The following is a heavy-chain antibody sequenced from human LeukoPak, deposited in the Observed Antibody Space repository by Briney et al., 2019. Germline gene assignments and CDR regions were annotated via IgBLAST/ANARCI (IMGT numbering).Heavy chain of an antibody. CDR2: IHHSGSI. J-gene: IGHJ6*03. CDR1: GVSISSNLW. V-gene: IGHV4-4*02. D-gene: IGHD6-6*01. CDR3: ARGFGSSIPYSYYYYLDV. Sequence: PSGTLSLTCAVSGVSISSNLWWTWVRQPPGKGLEWIAEIHHSGSINYSPSLKSRVTISVDKAKNQFSLNLNSVTAADTAVYYCARGFGSSIPYSYYYYLDVWGKGTTVTVSS.